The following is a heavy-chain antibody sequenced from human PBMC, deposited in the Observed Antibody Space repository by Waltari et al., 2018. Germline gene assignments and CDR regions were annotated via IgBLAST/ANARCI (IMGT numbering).Heavy chain of an antibody. D-gene: IGHD2-15*01. V-gene: IGHV3-23*04. CDR2: ISGRGAST. CDR3: SAAGDY. Sequence: EVQLVAHGGGLVQPGGFLSIACAASGFTFTRYAMGWVRQVPGKGLEWFSAISGRGASTHVADSVKGRFSISRDNSKEMIYLPMNSLRVEDTAIYYCSAAGDYWGQGTQVTVSS. CDR1: GFTFTRYA. J-gene: IGHJ4*02.